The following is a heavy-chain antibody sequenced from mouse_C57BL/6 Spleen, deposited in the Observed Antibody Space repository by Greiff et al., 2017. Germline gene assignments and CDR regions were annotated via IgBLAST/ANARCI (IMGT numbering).Heavy chain of an antibody. V-gene: IGHV1-62-2*01. CDR2: FYPGSGSI. CDR3: ARHEDRGFFDY. Sequence: VKLMESGAELVKPGASVQLSCKASGYTFTEYTIHWVKPRSGQGLEWIGWFYPGSGSIKYNEKFKDKATLTADKSSSTVYMELSRLTSEDSAVYFCARHEDRGFFDYWGQGTTLTVSS. D-gene: IGHD3-1*01. J-gene: IGHJ2*01. CDR1: GYTFTEYT.